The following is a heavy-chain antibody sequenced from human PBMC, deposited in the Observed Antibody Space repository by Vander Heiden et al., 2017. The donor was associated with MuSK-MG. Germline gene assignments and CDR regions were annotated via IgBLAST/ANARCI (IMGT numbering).Heavy chain of an antibody. Sequence: QVQLVESGGGVVQPGGSLTLSCAASGFPFSFYGMNWVRQAPGKGLEWVAFISGDGTSEYYGDAVEGRFTISRDNSKNTLYLQMNSLRLEDTSVFYCVHDRSPQADHGGQGTLVTVSS. CDR1: GFPFSFYG. V-gene: IGHV3-30*02. CDR3: VHDRSPQADH. J-gene: IGHJ4*02. D-gene: IGHD6-13*01. CDR2: ISGDGTSE.